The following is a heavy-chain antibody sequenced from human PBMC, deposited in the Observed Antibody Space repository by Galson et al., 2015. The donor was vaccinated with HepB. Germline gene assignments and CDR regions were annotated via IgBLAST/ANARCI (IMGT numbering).Heavy chain of an antibody. CDR3: VRDAARWSWYSDS. CDR2: ISSNGYMI. V-gene: IGHV3-48*03. CDR1: GFTFGAYE. J-gene: IGHJ4*02. D-gene: IGHD6-13*01. Sequence: SLRLSCAASGFTFGAYEMNWVRQAPGKGLEWISYISSNGYMIYYAESVKGRFTVSRDNARDSLYLQMNSLRVEDTAVYYCVRDAARWSWYSDSWGQGMLVNVPS.